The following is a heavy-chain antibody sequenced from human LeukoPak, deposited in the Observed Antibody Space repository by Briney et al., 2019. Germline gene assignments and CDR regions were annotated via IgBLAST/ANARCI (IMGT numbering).Heavy chain of an antibody. CDR1: GYTFTSYS. Sequence: ASLKVSCTASGYTFTSYSISWVRQAPGQGLEWMGCISAYNGNTNYAQTLQGRVTMTTDTSTSTAYMELKSLRSDDTAVYYCARVFPYVGSSWYSAFDYWGQGTLVTVSS. D-gene: IGHD6-13*01. CDR2: ISAYNGNT. V-gene: IGHV1-18*01. CDR3: ARVFPYVGSSWYSAFDY. J-gene: IGHJ4*02.